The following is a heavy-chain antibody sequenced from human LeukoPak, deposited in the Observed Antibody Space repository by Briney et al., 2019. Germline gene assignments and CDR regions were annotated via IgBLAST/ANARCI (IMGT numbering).Heavy chain of an antibody. D-gene: IGHD3-3*02. CDR3: ARGLLASDLNRIAPGPY. J-gene: IGHJ4*02. V-gene: IGHV1-8*03. Sequence: ASVKVSCKASGYTFTSYDINWVRQATGQGLEWMGWMNPNSGNTGYAQKFQGRVTITRNTSISTAYMELSSLRSEDTAVYYCARGLLASDLNRIAPGPYWGQGTLVTVSS. CDR1: GYTFTSYD. CDR2: MNPNSGNT.